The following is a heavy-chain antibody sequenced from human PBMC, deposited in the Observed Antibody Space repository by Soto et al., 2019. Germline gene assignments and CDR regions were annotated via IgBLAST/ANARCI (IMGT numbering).Heavy chain of an antibody. J-gene: IGHJ5*02. CDR3: ARTGVKQNWFDP. CDR1: GYTFTSYG. Sequence: ASVTVSCKASGYTFTSYGISWVRQAPGQGLEWMGWISAYNGNTNYAQKLQGRVTMTTDTSTSTAYMELRSLRSDDKAVYYCARTGVKQNWFDPWGQGTLVTVSS. V-gene: IGHV1-18*01. D-gene: IGHD3-10*01. CDR2: ISAYNGNT.